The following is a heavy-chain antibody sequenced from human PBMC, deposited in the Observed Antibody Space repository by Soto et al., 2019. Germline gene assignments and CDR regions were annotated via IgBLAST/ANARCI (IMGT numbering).Heavy chain of an antibody. CDR1: GCTFDDYA. D-gene: IGHD6-19*01. Sequence: PGGSLRVSCVASGCTFDDYAMHWVRQPPGKGLEWVSGIRWNSGTIDYADSVKGRFTISRDNAKNSLYLQMNRLRIEDTALYYCARVRDLGSGWFGQQTGIDYWGQGTMVTVS. V-gene: IGHV3-9*01. J-gene: IGHJ4*02. CDR3: ARVRDLGSGWFGQQTGIDY. CDR2: IRWNSGTI.